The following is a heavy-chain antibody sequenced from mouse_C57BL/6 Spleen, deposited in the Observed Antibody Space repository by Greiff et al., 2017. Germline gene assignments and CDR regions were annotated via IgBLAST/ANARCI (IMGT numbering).Heavy chain of an antibody. D-gene: IGHD2-4*01. V-gene: IGHV10-1*01. J-gene: IGHJ3*01. CDR3: VRQDYDYLFAY. CDR2: IRSKSNNYAT. CDR1: GFSFNTYA. Sequence: GGGLVQPKGSLKLSCAASGFSFNTYAMNWVRQAPGKGLEWVARIRSKSNNYATYYADSVKDRFTISRDDSESMLYLQMNNLKTEDTAMYYCVRQDYDYLFAYWGQGTLVTVSA.